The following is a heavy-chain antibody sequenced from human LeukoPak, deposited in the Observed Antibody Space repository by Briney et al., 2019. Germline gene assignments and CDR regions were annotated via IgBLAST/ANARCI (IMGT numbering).Heavy chain of an antibody. CDR3: ARVLSYMDV. Sequence: ASVKVSCKASGYTFTSYDINWVRQATGQGLEWMGWINPNSGGTNYAQKFQGRVTMTRDTSISTAYMELSRLRSDDTAVYYCARVLSYMDVWGKGTTVTVSS. J-gene: IGHJ6*03. V-gene: IGHV1-2*02. CDR1: GYTFTSYD. CDR2: INPNSGGT.